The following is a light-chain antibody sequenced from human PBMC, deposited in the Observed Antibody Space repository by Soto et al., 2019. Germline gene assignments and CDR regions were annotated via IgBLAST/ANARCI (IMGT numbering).Light chain of an antibody. V-gene: IGKV3-20*01. CDR3: QQYGSSPYT. CDR2: CAS. Sequence: EIVLTQSPGTLSLSPGERATLSCRASQSVSSRFLSLYQQKPGQDPRLLLYCASSRATGIPDRFSGTGSGTDFTLTISRLQPEDFAVYYCQQYGSSPYTFGLGTKLEIK. CDR1: QSVSSRF. J-gene: IGKJ2*01.